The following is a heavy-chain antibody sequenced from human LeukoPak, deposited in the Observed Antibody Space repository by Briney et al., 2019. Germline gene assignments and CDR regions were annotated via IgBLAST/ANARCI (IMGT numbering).Heavy chain of an antibody. J-gene: IGHJ5*02. CDR1: GYTFTGYY. D-gene: IGHD6-19*01. V-gene: IGHV1-2*02. Sequence: GASVKVSCKASGYTFTGYYMHWVRQAPGQGLEWMGWINPNSGGTNYAQKFQGRVTMTRDTSISTAYMELSRLRSDDTAVYYCAREGRTGTVAGSGSQLNWFDPWGQGTLVTVSS. CDR2: INPNSGGT. CDR3: AREGRTGTVAGSGSQLNWFDP.